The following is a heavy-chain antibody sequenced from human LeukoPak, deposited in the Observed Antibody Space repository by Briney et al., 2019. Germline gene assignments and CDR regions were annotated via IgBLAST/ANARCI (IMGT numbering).Heavy chain of an antibody. CDR2: ISDSGGST. J-gene: IGHJ4*02. CDR3: ARGFNPNY. V-gene: IGHV3-23*01. CDR1: GFTFSSYA. Sequence: GGSLRLSCAASGFTFSSYAMSWVRQAPGKGLEWVSAISDSGGSTYLADSVKGRFTISRDDARNSLYLQMKSLRVEDTAVYYCARGFNPNYWGQGTLVTVSS. D-gene: IGHD3-10*01.